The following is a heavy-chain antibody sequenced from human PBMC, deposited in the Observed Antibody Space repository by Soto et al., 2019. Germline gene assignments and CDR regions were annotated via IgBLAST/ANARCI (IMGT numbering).Heavy chain of an antibody. J-gene: IGHJ4*02. D-gene: IGHD1-1*01. CDR2: ISNTGGGT. V-gene: IGHV3-23*01. Sequence: EVQLLDSGGGLVQPGGSLGLSCAASGFTFNNYAMNWVTQAPGMGLEWVATISNTGGGTYYADSVKGRFTISRDNSKNTLYLQMSSLRVEDTAVYYCAKERLAGNFDYCGQGTQVTVSS. CDR1: GFTFNNYA. CDR3: AKERLAGNFDY.